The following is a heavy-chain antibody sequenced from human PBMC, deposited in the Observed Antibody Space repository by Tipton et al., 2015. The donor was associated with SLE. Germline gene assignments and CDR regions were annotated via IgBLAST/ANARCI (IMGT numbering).Heavy chain of an antibody. CDR3: ARQHGYSGYDSVDAFDI. V-gene: IGHV4-4*01. CDR2: VYHCGST. D-gene: IGHD5-12*01. J-gene: IGHJ3*02. Sequence: TLSLTCAVSGGSISSSHWWRWVRQSPGKGLEWIGEVYHCGSTYYNPSLKSRVSISLDMSMNHFSLRRNFVTAADTAVYFWARQHGYSGYDSVDAFDIWGQGTTVTVSA. CDR1: GGSISSSHW.